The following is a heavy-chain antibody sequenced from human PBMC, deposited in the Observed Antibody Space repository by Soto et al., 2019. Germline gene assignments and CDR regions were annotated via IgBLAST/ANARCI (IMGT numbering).Heavy chain of an antibody. CDR2: IIPLFGTA. CDR1: GGTFSTYA. V-gene: IGHV1-69*01. Sequence: QVQLEQSGAEVKHPGSSVRVSCKTSGGTFSTYAINWVRQAPGQGLEWMGAIIPLFGTADYSQKFRGRVTITADESTSTAYMELSSLRSDDTAVYFCARPKGTYSSGYYYFDFWGQGTLVTVSS. CDR3: ARPKGTYSSGYYYFDF. J-gene: IGHJ4*02. D-gene: IGHD6-19*01.